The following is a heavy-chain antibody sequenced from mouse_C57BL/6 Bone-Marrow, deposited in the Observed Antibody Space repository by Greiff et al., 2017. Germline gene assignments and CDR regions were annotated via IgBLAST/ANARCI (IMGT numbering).Heavy chain of an antibody. CDR2: INPSSGYT. J-gene: IGHJ3*01. V-gene: IGHV1-4*01. D-gene: IGHD1-1*01. CDR3: ARFITTVAY. CDR1: GYTFTSYT. Sequence: VQLQQSGAELARPGASVKMSCKASGYTFTSYTMHWVKQRPGQGLEWIGYINPSSGYTKYNHKFKDKATLTADKSSSTAYMQLSSLTSEDSAVYYCARFITTVAYWGQGTLVTVSA.